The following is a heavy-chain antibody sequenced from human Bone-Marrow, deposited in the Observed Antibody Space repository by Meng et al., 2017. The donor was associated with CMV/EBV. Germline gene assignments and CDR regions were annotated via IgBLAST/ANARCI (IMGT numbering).Heavy chain of an antibody. Sequence: GESLKISCAASGFTVSSNYMSWVRQAPGKGLEWVSVIYSGGSTYYADSVKGRFTISRDNSKNTLYLQMNSLRAEDTAVYYCARDGAYSSSPFGYYGMDVWGQGTTVTVSS. CDR1: GFTVSSNY. D-gene: IGHD6-6*01. V-gene: IGHV3-66*01. CDR2: IYSGGST. J-gene: IGHJ6*02. CDR3: ARDGAYSSSPFGYYGMDV.